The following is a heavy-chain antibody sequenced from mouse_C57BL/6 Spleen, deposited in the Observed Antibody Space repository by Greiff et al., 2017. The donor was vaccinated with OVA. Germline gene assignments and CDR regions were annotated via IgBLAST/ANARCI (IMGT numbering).Heavy chain of an antibody. J-gene: IGHJ4*01. D-gene: IGHD1-1*01. CDR3: ARGGSSPPYYAMDY. CDR1: GFTFSDYG. V-gene: IGHV5-17*01. CDR2: ISSGSSTI. Sequence: EVHLVESGGGLVKPGGSLKLSCAASGFTFSDYGMHWVRQAPEKGLEWVAYISSGSSTIYYADTVKGRFTISRDNAKNTLFLQMTSLRSEDTAMYYCARGGSSPPYYAMDYWGQGTSVTVSS.